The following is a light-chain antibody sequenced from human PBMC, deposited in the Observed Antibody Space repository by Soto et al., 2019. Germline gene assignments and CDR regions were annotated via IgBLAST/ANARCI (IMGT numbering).Light chain of an antibody. Sequence: QSALTQPASVSRSPGQSITISCTGTSSDVGSYNLVSWYQQHPGKAPKLMIYEVSKRPSGVSNRFSGSKSGNTASLTISGLQAEHEADYYCCSYAGSSTYVFGTGTKVTVL. V-gene: IGLV2-23*02. J-gene: IGLJ1*01. CDR2: EVS. CDR3: CSYAGSSTYV. CDR1: SSDVGSYNL.